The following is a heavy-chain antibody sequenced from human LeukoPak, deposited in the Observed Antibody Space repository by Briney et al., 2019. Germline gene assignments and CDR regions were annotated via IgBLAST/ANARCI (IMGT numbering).Heavy chain of an antibody. CDR1: GGSISSSNW. CDR2: IYHSGST. CDR3: ARPGIAAAGRPSYYYYGMDV. D-gene: IGHD6-13*01. J-gene: IGHJ6*02. V-gene: IGHV4-4*02. Sequence: SETLSLTCAVSGGSISSSNWWSWVRQPPGKGLEWIGEIYHSGSTNYNPSLKSRVTISVDKSKNQFSLKLSSVTAADTAVYYCARPGIAAAGRPSYYYYGMDVWGQGTTVTVSS.